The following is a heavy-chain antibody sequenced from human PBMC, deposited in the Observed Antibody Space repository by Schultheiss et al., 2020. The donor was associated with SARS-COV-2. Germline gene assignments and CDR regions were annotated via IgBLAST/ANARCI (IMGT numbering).Heavy chain of an antibody. V-gene: IGHV3-30*01. D-gene: IGHD2-2*01. Sequence: GGSLRLSCAASGFTFSSYAMHWVRQAPGKGLEWVAVISYDGSNKYYADSVKGRFTISRDNSKNTLYLQMNSLRAEDTAVYYCARRGYCSSTSCPVYYYYMDVWGKGTTVTVSS. CDR1: GFTFSSYA. J-gene: IGHJ6*03. CDR3: ARRGYCSSTSCPVYYYYMDV. CDR2: ISYDGSNK.